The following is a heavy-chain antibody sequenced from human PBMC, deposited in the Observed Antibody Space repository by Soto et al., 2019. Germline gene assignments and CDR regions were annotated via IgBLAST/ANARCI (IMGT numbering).Heavy chain of an antibody. V-gene: IGHV3-23*01. CDR1: GLTFSSYA. Sequence: EVQLLVSGGGLVQPGGSLRLSCAASGLTFSSYAMSWVRQAPGKGLEWVSGISGSGISTYYADSVKGRFTISRDNSKNTLYLQMNSLRAEDTAVYYCAKNSESSAYSSFDYWGQGTLVTVSS. J-gene: IGHJ4*02. CDR3: AKNSESSAYSSFDY. CDR2: ISGSGIST. D-gene: IGHD3-22*01.